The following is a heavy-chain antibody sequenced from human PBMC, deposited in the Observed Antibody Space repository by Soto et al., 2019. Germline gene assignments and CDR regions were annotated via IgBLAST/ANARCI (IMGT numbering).Heavy chain of an antibody. J-gene: IGHJ6*02. CDR2: IWYDGSNK. D-gene: IGHD6-13*01. CDR3: SGGPFPFRRAARRDYYYGMDV. CDR1: GFTFSSYG. Sequence: QVQLVESGGGVVQPGRSLRLSCAASGFTFSSYGMHWVRQAPGKGLEWVAVIWYDGSNKYYADSVKGRFTISRDNSKNQLELEKNSLGAEGKAGYLRSGGPFPFRRAARRDYYYGMDVWGQGTTVTVSS. V-gene: IGHV3-33*01.